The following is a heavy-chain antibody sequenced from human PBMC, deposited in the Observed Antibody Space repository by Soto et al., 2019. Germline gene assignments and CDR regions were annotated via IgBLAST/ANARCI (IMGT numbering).Heavy chain of an antibody. J-gene: IGHJ5*01. CDR1: GYTFTSYG. CDR2: ISAYNGNT. CDR3: ARDGAAAAATETHSHS. V-gene: IGHV1-18*01. Sequence: GASVKVSCKASGYTFTSYGISWVRQAPGQGLEWMGWISAYNGNTNYAQKLQGRVTMTTDTSTSTAYMELRSLRSDDTAVYYCARDGAAAAATETHSHSRHHGIPVTVHS. D-gene: IGHD6-25*01.